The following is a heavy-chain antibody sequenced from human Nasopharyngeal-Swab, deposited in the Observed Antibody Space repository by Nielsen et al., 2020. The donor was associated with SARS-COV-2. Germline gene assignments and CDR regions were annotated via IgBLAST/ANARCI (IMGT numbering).Heavy chain of an antibody. D-gene: IGHD2-2*01. V-gene: IGHV3-74*01. CDR1: AFTFITYW. Sequence: GGSLRLSCPSSAFTFITYWMLGFRQAPGKGLVWVSRINSDGSSTNYADSVKGRFTISRDNAKNTLCLQMNSLRAEDTAVYYCAAAAKGYWGQGTLVTVSS. CDR3: AAAAKGY. J-gene: IGHJ4*02. CDR2: INSDGSST.